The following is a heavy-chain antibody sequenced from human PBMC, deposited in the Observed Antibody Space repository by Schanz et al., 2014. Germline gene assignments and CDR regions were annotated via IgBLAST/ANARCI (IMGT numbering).Heavy chain of an antibody. CDR3: ARDTTWRLDL. V-gene: IGHV4-61*02. D-gene: IGHD1-1*01. Sequence: QVQLQESGPGLVKPSQTLSLTCSVSGGSISSGSYYWNWIRQPAGKGLEWIGRVYTSGSTNYNPSLKSRVTISLDTPKNQFSRTLTSLTAADTAVYYCARDTTWRLDLWGRGTLVTVSS. J-gene: IGHJ2*01. CDR2: VYTSGST. CDR1: GGSISSGSYY.